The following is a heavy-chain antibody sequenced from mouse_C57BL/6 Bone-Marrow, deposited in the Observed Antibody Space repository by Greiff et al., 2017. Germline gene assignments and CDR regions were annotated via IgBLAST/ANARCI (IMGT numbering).Heavy chain of an antibody. Sequence: QVQLQQPGAELVKPGASVKLSCKASGYTFTSYWMQWVKQRPGQGLEWIGEIDPSDSYTNYNQKFKGKATLTVDTSSSTAYMQLSSLTSEDSAVYYCARGSTVVAEDDYWGQGTTLTVSS. D-gene: IGHD1-1*01. J-gene: IGHJ2*01. CDR3: ARGSTVVAEDDY. V-gene: IGHV1-50*01. CDR1: GYTFTSYW. CDR2: IDPSDSYT.